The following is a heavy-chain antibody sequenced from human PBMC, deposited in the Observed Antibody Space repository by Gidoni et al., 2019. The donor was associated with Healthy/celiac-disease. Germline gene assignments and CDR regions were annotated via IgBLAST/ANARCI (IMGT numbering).Heavy chain of an antibody. CDR1: GFTFSVYG. V-gene: IGHV3-33*08. CDR3: ARDVSSWYYYYGMDV. D-gene: IGHD6-13*01. Sequence: QAQPVESGGGVVQPGRSLRLSCADPGFTFSVYGMHWVRQAPGKGLEGVAVIWYDGSNKYYADSVKGRFTISRDNSKNTLYLQMNSLGAEDTAVYYCARDVSSWYYYYGMDVWGQGTTVTVSS. J-gene: IGHJ6*02. CDR2: IWYDGSNK.